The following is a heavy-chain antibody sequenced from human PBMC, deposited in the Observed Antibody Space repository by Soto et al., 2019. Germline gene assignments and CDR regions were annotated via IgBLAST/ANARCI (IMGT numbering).Heavy chain of an antibody. CDR2: ISSSGGST. CDR3: AKSGPTNYFDF. V-gene: IGHV3-23*01. Sequence: GSLRLSCAASGFTFSSYAMSWVRQAPGKGLEWVSAISSSGGSTYYPDSVKGRFTISRDNSKNTLFLQMNSLRPEDTAVYYCAKSGPTNYFDFWGQGTLVTVSS. CDR1: GFTFSSYA. D-gene: IGHD1-26*01. J-gene: IGHJ4*02.